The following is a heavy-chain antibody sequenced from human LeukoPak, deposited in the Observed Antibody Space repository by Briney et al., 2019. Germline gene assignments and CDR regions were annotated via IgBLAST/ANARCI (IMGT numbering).Heavy chain of an antibody. Sequence: SETLSLTCAVSGGSISSGGYCWSWIRQPPGKGLEWIGYIYHSGSTYYNPSLKSRVTISVDRSKNQFSLKLSSVTAADTAVYYCARVQRWLHQFDYWGQGTLVTVSS. CDR2: IYHSGST. V-gene: IGHV4-30-2*01. J-gene: IGHJ4*02. D-gene: IGHD5-24*01. CDR1: GGSISSGGYC. CDR3: ARVQRWLHQFDY.